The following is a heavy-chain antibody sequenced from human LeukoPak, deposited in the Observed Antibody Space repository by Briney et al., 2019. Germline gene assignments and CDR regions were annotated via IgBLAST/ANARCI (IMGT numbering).Heavy chain of an antibody. D-gene: IGHD5-24*01. CDR2: INAGNGNT. J-gene: IGHJ4*02. Sequence: ASVKVSCKASGYTFTSYAMHWVRQAPGQRLEWMGWINAGNGNTKYSQEFQGRVTMTRDTSISTAYMELSRLRSDDTAVYFCARGTMHLDYWGQGTLVTVSS. V-gene: IGHV1-3*01. CDR1: GYTFTSYA. CDR3: ARGTMHLDY.